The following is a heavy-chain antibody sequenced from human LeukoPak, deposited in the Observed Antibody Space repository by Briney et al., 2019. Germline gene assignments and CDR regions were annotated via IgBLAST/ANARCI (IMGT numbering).Heavy chain of an antibody. V-gene: IGHV3-30-3*01. J-gene: IGHJ3*02. D-gene: IGHD3-3*01. Sequence: QPGGSLRLSCAASGFTFSSHAMHWVRQAPGKGLEWVAVISYDGSNKYYADSVKGRFTISRDNSKNTLYLQMNSLRAEDTAVYYCARDRVSYYDFWSGYSDAFDIWGQGTMVTVSS. CDR3: ARDRVSYYDFWSGYSDAFDI. CDR1: GFTFSSHA. CDR2: ISYDGSNK.